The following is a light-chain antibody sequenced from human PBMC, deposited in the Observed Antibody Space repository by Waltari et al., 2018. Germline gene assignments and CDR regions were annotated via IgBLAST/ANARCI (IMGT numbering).Light chain of an antibody. CDR3: QQYYSTLMYT. J-gene: IGKJ2*01. CDR1: QSVLYSSNNKNY. Sequence: DIVMTQSPDSLAVSLGERTTINCKSSQSVLYSSNNKNYLAWYQQKPGQPPKLLIYWASTRESGVPERFSGSGSGTDFTLTISSLQAEDVAVYYCQQYYSTLMYTFGQGTKLEIK. V-gene: IGKV4-1*01. CDR2: WAS.